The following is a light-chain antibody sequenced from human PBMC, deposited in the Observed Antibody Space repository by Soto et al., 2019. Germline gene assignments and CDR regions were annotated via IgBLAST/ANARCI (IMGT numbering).Light chain of an antibody. CDR1: SSDVGGFNY. CDR2: EVS. V-gene: IGLV2-14*01. Sequence: QSVLTQPASVSGSPGQSITISCTGTSSDVGGFNYVSWYQQYPGKAPKLIIYEVSNRPSGVSSRFSGSKSGNTASLIISGLRAEDEADYYCSSYTTNNSPHVFGAGTKVTVL. CDR3: SSYTTNNSPHV. J-gene: IGLJ1*01.